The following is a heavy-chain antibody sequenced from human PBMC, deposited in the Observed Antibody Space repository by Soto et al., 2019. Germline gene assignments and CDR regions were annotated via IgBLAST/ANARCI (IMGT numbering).Heavy chain of an antibody. V-gene: IGHV1-69*01. CDR3: ARDPTRMYYYYGMDV. J-gene: IGHJ6*02. CDR2: IIPIFGTA. CDR1: GGTFSSYA. Sequence: QVQLVQSGAEVKKPGSSVKVSCKASGGTFSSYAISWLRQATGQGLEWMGGIIPIFGTANYAQKFQGRVTITADESTSTAYMELSSLRSEDTAVYYCARDPTRMYYYYGMDVWGQGTTVTVSS.